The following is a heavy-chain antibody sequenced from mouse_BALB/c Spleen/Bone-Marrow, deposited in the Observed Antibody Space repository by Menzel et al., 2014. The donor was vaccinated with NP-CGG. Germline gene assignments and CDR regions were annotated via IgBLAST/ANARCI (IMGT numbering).Heavy chain of an antibody. Sequence: VQLQQSGAELAKPGASVKMPCKASGYTFTSYWMHWVKQRPGQGLEWIGYINPSTGYTEYNQKFKDKATLTADKSSSTAYMQLSSLTSEDSAVYYCARRAVRYFDYWGQGTTLTVSS. CDR1: GYTFTSYW. CDR3: ARRAVRYFDY. CDR2: INPSTGYT. D-gene: IGHD2-13*01. J-gene: IGHJ2*01. V-gene: IGHV1-7*01.